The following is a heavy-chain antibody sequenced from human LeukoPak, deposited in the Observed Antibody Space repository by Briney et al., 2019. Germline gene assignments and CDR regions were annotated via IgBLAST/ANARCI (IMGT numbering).Heavy chain of an antibody. J-gene: IGHJ4*02. CDR3: AKGRYDTDY. Sequence: GGSLRLSCAASGFTFSNYAMSWVRQAPRKGLEWVSVISARGSVYYPDSVKGRFTISRDNSKNTVYLQMNSLRAEDTALYYCAKGRYDTDYWGQGTLVIVSS. CDR2: ISARGSV. CDR1: GFTFSNYA. D-gene: IGHD1-1*01. V-gene: IGHV3-23*01.